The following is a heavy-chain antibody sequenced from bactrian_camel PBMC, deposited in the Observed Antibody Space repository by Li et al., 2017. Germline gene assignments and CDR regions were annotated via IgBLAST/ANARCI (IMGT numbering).Heavy chain of an antibody. CDR2: IGRDGRT. J-gene: IGHJ4*01. CDR3: AADYVRCGLARYPTY. V-gene: IGHV3S55*01. Sequence: HVQLVESGGGSVQAGGSLRLSCVASSSPPYCMLWFRQYPGGEREGVAVIGRDGRTIYSDSVKGRFTISRDNGKNTLYLQMNSLRPEDTAMYYCAADYVRCGLARYPTYWGQGTQVTVS. CDR1: SSPPYC. D-gene: IGHD1*01.